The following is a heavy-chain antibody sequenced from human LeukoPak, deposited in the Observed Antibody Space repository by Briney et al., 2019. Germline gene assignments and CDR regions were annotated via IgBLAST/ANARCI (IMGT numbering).Heavy chain of an antibody. Sequence: GGSLRLSCAASGFTFSSYAMHWVRQAPGKGLEWVALISYDESYRYYADSVKGRFTISRDNSKNTLYLQMNGLRADDTAVYYCARVQWELLYPDYWGQGTLVTVSS. D-gene: IGHD1-26*01. CDR3: ARVQWELLYPDY. CDR1: GFTFSSYA. J-gene: IGHJ4*02. V-gene: IGHV3-30-3*01. CDR2: ISYDESYR.